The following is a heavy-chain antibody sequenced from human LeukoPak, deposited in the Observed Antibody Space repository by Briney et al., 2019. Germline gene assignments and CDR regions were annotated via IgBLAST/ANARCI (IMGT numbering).Heavy chain of an antibody. D-gene: IGHD1-14*01. Sequence: GGSLRLSCAASGFTFSGHWMSWVRQAPGKGREWVANINQGGSDKYYVDSVKGRFTLSRDNANNLLYLQMNSQRGEDTAVYYCTRDRSRAEDDWGKGTLVTVSS. CDR2: INQGGSDK. CDR3: TRDRSRAEDD. V-gene: IGHV3-7*01. J-gene: IGHJ4*02. CDR1: GFTFSGHW.